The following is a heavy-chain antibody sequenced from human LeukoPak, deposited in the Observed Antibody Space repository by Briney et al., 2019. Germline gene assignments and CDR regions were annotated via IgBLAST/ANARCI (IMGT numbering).Heavy chain of an antibody. CDR3: TREQDREASATVVGDY. D-gene: IGHD4-23*01. CDR1: GFTVSSNY. CDR2: IYSGGVT. Sequence: PGGSLRLSCVVSGFTVSSNYMSWVRQAPGKGLEWVSVIYSGGVTYYADSVKGRFTISRDNSKNTLYLQMTSLRAEDTAVYYCTREQDREASATVVGDYWGQGTLVTVSS. V-gene: IGHV3-66*01. J-gene: IGHJ4*02.